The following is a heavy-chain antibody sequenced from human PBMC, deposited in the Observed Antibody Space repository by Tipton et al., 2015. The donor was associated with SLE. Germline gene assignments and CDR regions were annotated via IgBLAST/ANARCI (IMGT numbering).Heavy chain of an antibody. CDR2: IYYSGST. J-gene: IGHJ4*02. CDR3: ARHGTGALDY. CDR1: GGSISSHY. Sequence: GLVKPSETLSLTCTVSGGSISSHYWSWIRQPPGKGLEWIGYIYYSGSTNYNPSLKSRVTISVDTSKNQFSLKLSSVTAADTAVYYCARHGTGALDYWGQGTLVTVSS. D-gene: IGHD2-8*02. V-gene: IGHV4-59*11.